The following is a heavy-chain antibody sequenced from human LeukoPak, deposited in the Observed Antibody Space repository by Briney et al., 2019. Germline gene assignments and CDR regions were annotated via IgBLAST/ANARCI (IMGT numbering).Heavy chain of an antibody. CDR1: GFTFSNAW. J-gene: IGHJ5*02. D-gene: IGHD3-16*01. V-gene: IGHV3-15*01. Sequence: PGGSLRLSCAASGFTFSNAWMSWVRQAPGKGLEWVGRIKSKTDGGTTDYAAPVKGRFTISRDDSKNTLYLQMNSLKTDDTAVYYCTTEDGGGWFDPWGQGTLVTGSS. CDR2: IKSKTDGGTT. CDR3: TTEDGGGWFDP.